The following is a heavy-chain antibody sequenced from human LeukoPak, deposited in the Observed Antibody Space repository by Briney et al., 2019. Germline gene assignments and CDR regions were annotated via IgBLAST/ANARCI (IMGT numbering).Heavy chain of an antibody. Sequence: GGSLRLSCAASGFTFSSYSMNWVRQAPGKGLEWVSSISSSSSYIYYADSVKGRFTISRDNAKNSLYLQMNSLRAEDTAVYYCARDIPSLHYFDYWGQGALVTVSS. V-gene: IGHV3-21*01. J-gene: IGHJ4*02. CDR2: ISSSSSYI. CDR1: GFTFSSYS. D-gene: IGHD2-21*01. CDR3: ARDIPSLHYFDY.